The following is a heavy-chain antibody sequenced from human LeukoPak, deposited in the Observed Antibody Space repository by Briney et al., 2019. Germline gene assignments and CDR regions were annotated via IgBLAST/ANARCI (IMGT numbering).Heavy chain of an antibody. V-gene: IGHV1-8*03. CDR1: GYTFTSYD. J-gene: IGHJ4*02. CDR2: MNPNSGNT. Sequence: ASVKVSCKASGYTFTSYDINWVRQATGQGLEWMGWMNPNSGNTGYAQKFQGRVTTTADKATSTAYMELSSLRSEDTAVYYCAGGRTDIVVVPATLRNYYFDYWGQGTLVTVSS. CDR3: AGGRTDIVVVPATLRNYYFDY. D-gene: IGHD2-2*01.